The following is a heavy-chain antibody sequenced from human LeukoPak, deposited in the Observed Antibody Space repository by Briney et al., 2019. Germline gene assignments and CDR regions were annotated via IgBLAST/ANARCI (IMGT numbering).Heavy chain of an antibody. CDR3: AKDTTSYSSSWTNY. CDR2: VSYDGSNK. V-gene: IGHV3-30-3*01. CDR1: GFTFSSYA. Sequence: PGGSLRLSCAASGFTFSSYAMHWVRQAPCKGLEWVAVVSYDGSNKYYADSVKGRFTISRDNSKNTLYLQMNSLRAEDTAVYYCAKDTTSYSSSWTNYWGQGTLVTVSS. D-gene: IGHD6-13*01. J-gene: IGHJ4*02.